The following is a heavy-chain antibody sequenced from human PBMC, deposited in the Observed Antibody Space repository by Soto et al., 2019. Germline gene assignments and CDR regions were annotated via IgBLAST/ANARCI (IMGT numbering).Heavy chain of an antibody. Sequence: SSVKVSCKASGYPFTSYGISWVRQAPGQGLEWMGWISAYNGNTNYAQKLQGRVTMTTDTSTSTAYMELRSLRSDDTAVYYCARDRDVVVVAAIPLGWLDPWCQGTLVTVSS. CDR2: ISAYNGNT. D-gene: IGHD2-15*01. CDR3: ARDRDVVVVAAIPLGWLDP. J-gene: IGHJ5*02. CDR1: GYPFTSYG. V-gene: IGHV1-18*04.